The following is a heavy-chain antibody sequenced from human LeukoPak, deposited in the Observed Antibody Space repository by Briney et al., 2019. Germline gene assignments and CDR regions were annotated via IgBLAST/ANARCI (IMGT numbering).Heavy chain of an antibody. J-gene: IGHJ4*02. D-gene: IGHD6-13*01. CDR3: ARVIAAASTRLDY. CDR1: GYTFTDYY. CDR2: INPNSGGT. Sequence: ASVTVSYKASGYTFTDYYMHWVRQAPGQGLEWMGWINPNSGGTNYAQNFQGRVTMTRDTSISTAYMELSRLRSDDTAMYYCARVIAAASTRLDYWGQGTLVTVSS. V-gene: IGHV1-2*02.